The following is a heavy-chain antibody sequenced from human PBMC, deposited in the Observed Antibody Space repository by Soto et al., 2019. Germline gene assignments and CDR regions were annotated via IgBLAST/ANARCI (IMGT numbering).Heavy chain of an antibody. CDR1: GFTFSSHA. D-gene: IGHD5-12*01. CDR2: ISFDGTNK. V-gene: IGHV3-30-3*01. Sequence: QVQLVESGGGVVQPGRSLILSCAASGFTFSSHAVHWVRQAPGKGLEWVAVISFDGTNKYYADSVKGRFTISRDNSKNTLYLQKNSLRAEDTAVYYCARGVEMATIEDYWGQGTLVTVSS. J-gene: IGHJ4*02. CDR3: ARGVEMATIEDY.